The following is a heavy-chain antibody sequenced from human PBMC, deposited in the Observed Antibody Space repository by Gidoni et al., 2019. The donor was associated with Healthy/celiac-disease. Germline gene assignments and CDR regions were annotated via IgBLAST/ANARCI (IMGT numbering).Heavy chain of an antibody. D-gene: IGHD2-2*01. CDR2: ISSSSSYI. CDR3: ARDYCSSTSCYADY. Sequence: EVPLVESGGGLVKPGGSLRLSCAASGFTFSSYSMNWVRQAPGKGLEWVSSISSSSSYIYYADSVKGRFTISRDNAKNSLYLQMNSLRAEDTAVYYCARDYCSSTSCYADYWGQGTLVTVSS. CDR1: GFTFSSYS. V-gene: IGHV3-21*01. J-gene: IGHJ4*02.